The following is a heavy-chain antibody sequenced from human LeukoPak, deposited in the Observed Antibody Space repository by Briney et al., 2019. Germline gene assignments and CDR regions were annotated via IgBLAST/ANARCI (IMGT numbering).Heavy chain of an antibody. CDR3: ARDVGEVEELHFGDWGYYYYYMDV. D-gene: IGHD2-21*01. CDR1: GDSVSSNSAA. J-gene: IGHJ6*03. Sequence: SQTLSLTCAIAGDSVSSNSAAWNWIRQSRSGGLEWLGRTYYKSKRYNGYAVSVKSRIPTNPDTSKNQFSMQLNSVTPEDTAVYYCARDVGEVEELHFGDWGYYYYYMDVWGKGTTVTVSS. CDR2: TYYKSKRYN. V-gene: IGHV6-1*01.